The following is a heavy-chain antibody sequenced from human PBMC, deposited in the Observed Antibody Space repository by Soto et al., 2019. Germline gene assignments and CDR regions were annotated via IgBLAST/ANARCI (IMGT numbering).Heavy chain of an antibody. Sequence: SQTLSLTCAVYRGSFIGYSWSWIRQPPGKGLEWIGGISHSGSTNYNPSLKSRVTISVDTSKSQFSLKLDSVTAADTAGYYCARDAPVALGVPNSMDVWGQGTRVTVSS. CDR3: ARDAPVALGVPNSMDV. J-gene: IGHJ6*02. CDR2: ISHSGST. V-gene: IGHV4-34*09. CDR1: RGSFIGYS. D-gene: IGHD3-3*02.